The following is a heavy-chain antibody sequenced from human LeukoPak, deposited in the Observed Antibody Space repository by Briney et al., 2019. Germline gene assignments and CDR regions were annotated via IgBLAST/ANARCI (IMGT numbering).Heavy chain of an antibody. V-gene: IGHV1-69*13. Sequence: RASVKVSCKASGYTFTSYGISWVRQAPGQGLEWMGGIIPIFGTANYAQKFQGRVTITADESTSTAYMELSSLRSEDTAVYYCARDPFYSYGPGHFDYWGQGTLVTVSS. CDR2: IIPIFGTA. CDR3: ARDPFYSYGPGHFDY. J-gene: IGHJ4*02. D-gene: IGHD5-18*01. CDR1: GYTFTSYG.